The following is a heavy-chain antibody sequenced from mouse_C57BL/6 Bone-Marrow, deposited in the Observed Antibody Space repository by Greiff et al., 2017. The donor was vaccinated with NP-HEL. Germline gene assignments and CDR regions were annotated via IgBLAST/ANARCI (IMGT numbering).Heavy chain of an antibody. CDR1: GFTFSDYG. CDR3: ARITPHYYAMDY. Sequence: EVHLVESGGGLVKPGGSLKLSCAASGFTFSDYGMHWVRQAPEKGLEWVAYISSGSSTIYYADTVKGRFTISRDNAKNTLFLQMTSLRPEDTAMYYCARITPHYYAMDYWGQGTSVTVSS. CDR2: ISSGSSTI. J-gene: IGHJ4*01. V-gene: IGHV5-17*01.